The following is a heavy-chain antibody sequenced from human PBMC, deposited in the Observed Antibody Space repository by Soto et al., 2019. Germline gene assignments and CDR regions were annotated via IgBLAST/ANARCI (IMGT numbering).Heavy chain of an antibody. Sequence: GGSLRLSCAASGFTFSSFWMHWVRQAPGKGLVWVSHISSDGSSTSYADSVKGRFTISRDNAKNTLYLQMNSLRAEDTAVYYCAREVSGAFDFWGQGTLVTVSS. CDR1: GFTFSSFW. V-gene: IGHV3-74*01. CDR3: AREVSGAFDF. D-gene: IGHD6-19*01. CDR2: ISSDGSST. J-gene: IGHJ4*02.